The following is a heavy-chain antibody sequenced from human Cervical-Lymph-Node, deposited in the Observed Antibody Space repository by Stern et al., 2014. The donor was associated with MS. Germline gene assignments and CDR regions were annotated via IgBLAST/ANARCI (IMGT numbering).Heavy chain of an antibody. Sequence: KESGPGLVKPSETLSLTCTVSGGSISTYYWSWIRQTPGKGLEWIGYIFHSGTTNYNPSLKNRVSISIDTSENQFSLKLSSVTAVDTAVYYCARSYYDGSTFDYWGQGALVTVSS. CDR2: IFHSGTT. D-gene: IGHD3-22*01. J-gene: IGHJ4*02. V-gene: IGHV4-59*08. CDR1: GGSISTYY. CDR3: ARSYYDGSTFDY.